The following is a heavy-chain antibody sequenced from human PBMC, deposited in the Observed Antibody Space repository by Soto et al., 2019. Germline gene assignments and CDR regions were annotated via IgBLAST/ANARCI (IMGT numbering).Heavy chain of an antibody. CDR2: ISGPGGST. V-gene: IGHV3-23*01. D-gene: IGHD6-19*01. CDR1: GFIFSNYA. CDR3: ARDERIAVAGTDT. J-gene: IGHJ5*02. Sequence: EVQLLESGGGLVQPGGSLRLSCEASGFIFSNYAMTWVRQAAGKGLEWVSSISGPGGSTYYADSVQGRFTISRDNSKNTLFLQMHSLRADDTALCFCARDERIAVAGTDTWGQGILVTVTS.